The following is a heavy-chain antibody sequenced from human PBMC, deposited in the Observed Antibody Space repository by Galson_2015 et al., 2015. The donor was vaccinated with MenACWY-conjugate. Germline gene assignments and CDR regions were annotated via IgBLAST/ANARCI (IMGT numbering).Heavy chain of an antibody. CDR2: INSDGSST. Sequence: SLRLSCAASGFTFSSYWMHWVRQGPGKGLVWVSRINSDGSSTNYADSVKGRFTISRDNAKNTLYLQMNNLRAEDTAVYYCARGGQGLATAEDNWFDPWGQGTLVTVSS. CDR1: GFTFSSYW. CDR3: ARGGQGLATAEDNWFDP. D-gene: IGHD6-13*01. J-gene: IGHJ5*02. V-gene: IGHV3-74*01.